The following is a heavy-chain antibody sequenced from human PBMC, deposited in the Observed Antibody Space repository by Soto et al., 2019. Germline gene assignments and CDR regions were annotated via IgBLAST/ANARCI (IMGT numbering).Heavy chain of an antibody. CDR1: GFTFSGSA. D-gene: IGHD2-2*01. CDR2: IGNKANSYAT. Sequence: EVQLVESGGGLVQPGGSLKLSCAASGFTFSGSAMHWVRQASGKGLEWVGRIGNKANSYATAYAASLKGRFTISRDDSKSTAYLQMNRLQTEDTVVYYCSRSPPDCSSTSGPGGDWGQGTLVTVSS. V-gene: IGHV3-73*01. J-gene: IGHJ4*02. CDR3: SRSPPDCSSTSGPGGD.